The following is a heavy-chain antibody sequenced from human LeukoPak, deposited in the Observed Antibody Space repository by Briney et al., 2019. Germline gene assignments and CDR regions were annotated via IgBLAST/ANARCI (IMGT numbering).Heavy chain of an antibody. D-gene: IGHD3-3*01. Sequence: SETLSLTCTVSGGSVITNTFYWGWIRQPPGKGLEWIGTIFHSGSTFYDPSLESRVTISLDTSKNQFSLRVSSSTAAATAVSYCARLKWSGRLAHWGQGALVTVSS. CDR3: ARLKWSGRLAH. V-gene: IGHV4-39*01. CDR2: IFHSGST. J-gene: IGHJ4*02. CDR1: GGSVITNTFY.